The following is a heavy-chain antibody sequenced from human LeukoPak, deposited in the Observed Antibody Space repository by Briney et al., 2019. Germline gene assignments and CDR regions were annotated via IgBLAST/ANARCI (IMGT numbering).Heavy chain of an antibody. CDR1: GYTLTELS. V-gene: IGHV1-24*01. Sequence: ASVKVSCKVSGYTLTELSMHWVRQAPGKGLEWMGGFDPEDGETIYAQKFQGRVTMTEDTSTDTAYMELSSLRSEDTAVYYCAKDGTRIAAKNWFDPWGQGTLVTVSS. J-gene: IGHJ5*02. D-gene: IGHD6-13*01. CDR2: FDPEDGET. CDR3: AKDGTRIAAKNWFDP.